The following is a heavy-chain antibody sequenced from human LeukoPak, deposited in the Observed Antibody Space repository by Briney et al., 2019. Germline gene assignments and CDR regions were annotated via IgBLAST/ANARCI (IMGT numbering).Heavy chain of an antibody. CDR2: TYYSGST. V-gene: IGHV4-31*03. Sequence: SQTLSLTCTVSGGSISSGGYYWSWIRQHPGKGLEWIGYTYYSGSTYYNPSLKSRVTISVDTSKNQFSLKLSSVTAADTAVYYCARGPGDYFDYWGQGTLVTVSS. D-gene: IGHD3-10*01. CDR3: ARGPGDYFDY. J-gene: IGHJ4*02. CDR1: GGSISSGGYY.